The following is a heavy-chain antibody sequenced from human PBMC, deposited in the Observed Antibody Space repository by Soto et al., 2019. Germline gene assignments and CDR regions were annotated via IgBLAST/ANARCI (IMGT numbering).Heavy chain of an antibody. D-gene: IGHD5-12*01. J-gene: IGHJ4*02. Sequence: QVQLQESGPGLVKPSQTLSLICTVSGGSISSGGYYWSWIRQHPGKGLEWIGYISYSGSTYYNPSLKSRVTISVDTSKNQFALKLSSVTAADTAVYYCAREGTEPDSWIWGQGTLVTVSS. CDR3: AREGTEPDSWI. CDR2: ISYSGST. V-gene: IGHV4-31*03. CDR1: GGSISSGGYY.